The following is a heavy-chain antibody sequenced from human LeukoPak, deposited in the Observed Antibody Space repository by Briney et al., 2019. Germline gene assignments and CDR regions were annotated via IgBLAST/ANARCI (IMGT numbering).Heavy chain of an antibody. Sequence: SVKVSCKASGGTFSSYAISGVRQAPGQGLEWMGGIIPIFGTSNYAQKFQGRVTITADESTSTAYMELSSLRSEDTAVYYCEIGYCSSTSCSVSGDWGQGTLVTVSS. CDR3: EIGYCSSTSCSVSGD. J-gene: IGHJ4*02. D-gene: IGHD2-2*01. V-gene: IGHV1-69*13. CDR2: IIPIFGTS. CDR1: GGTFSSYA.